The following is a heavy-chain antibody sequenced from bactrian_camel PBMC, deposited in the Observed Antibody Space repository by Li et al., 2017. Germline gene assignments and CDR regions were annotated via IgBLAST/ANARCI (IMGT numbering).Heavy chain of an antibody. CDR1: EYIHDSNC. CDR3: AKDMYDYDYEYDY. J-gene: IGHJ4*01. D-gene: IGHD3*01. Sequence: VQLVESGGALVEAGEALRLSCAVSEYIHDSNCMGWFRQVPGKEREGVAEIDTDGNTSYADSVKGRFTITRDNAKNTLSLQVNSLKTEDTAIYYCAKDMYDYDYEYDYWGQGTQVTVS. CDR2: IDTDGNT. V-gene: IGHV3S53*01.